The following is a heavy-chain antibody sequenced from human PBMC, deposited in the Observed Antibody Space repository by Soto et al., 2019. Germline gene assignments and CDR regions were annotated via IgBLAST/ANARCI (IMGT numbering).Heavy chain of an antibody. V-gene: IGHV1-18*01. CDR1: GYTFTSYG. Sequence: QVQLVQSGAEVKKPGASVKVSCKASGYTFTSYGISWVRQAPGQGLEWMGWISAYNGNTNYAQKLQGRVTMTTDTSTXTAYMELRSXRSDXXXXXXXXXXXXXXXXXXXXXDYXGQGTLVTVSS. J-gene: IGHJ4*02. CDR3: XXXXXXXXXXXXXXDY. CDR2: ISAYNGNT.